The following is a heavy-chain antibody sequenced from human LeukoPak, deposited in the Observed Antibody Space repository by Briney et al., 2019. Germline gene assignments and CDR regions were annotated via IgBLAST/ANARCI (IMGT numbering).Heavy chain of an antibody. CDR1: GYTFTGYY. CDR2: INPNSGGT. D-gene: IGHD3-16*02. J-gene: IGHJ4*02. CDR3: AYYQTFRGVIDDY. V-gene: IGHV1-2*06. Sequence: ASVKVSCKASGYTFTGYYMHWVRQAPGQGLEWMGRINPNSGGTNYAQKFQGRVTITTDESTSTAYMELSSLRSEDTAVYYCAYYQTFRGVIDDYWGQGTLVTVSS.